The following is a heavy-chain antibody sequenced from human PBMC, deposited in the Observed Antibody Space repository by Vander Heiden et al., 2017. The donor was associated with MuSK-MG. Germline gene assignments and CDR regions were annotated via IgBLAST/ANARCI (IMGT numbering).Heavy chain of an antibody. J-gene: IGHJ4*02. V-gene: IGHV3-21*01. CDR3: ARDARGGTMVRGVYYFDY. CDR1: GFTFSSYS. Sequence: EVQLVQSGGGLVKPGGSLRLSCAAPGFTFSSYSMNWVRQAPGKGLEWVSSISTSGTYIYYADSVKGRFTISRDNAKNSLYLQMNSLRAEDTAVYYCARDARGGTMVRGVYYFDYWGQGTLVTVSS. D-gene: IGHD3-10*01. CDR2: ISTSGTYI.